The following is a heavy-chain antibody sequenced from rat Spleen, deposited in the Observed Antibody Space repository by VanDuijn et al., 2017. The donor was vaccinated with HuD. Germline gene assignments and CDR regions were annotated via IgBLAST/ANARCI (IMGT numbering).Heavy chain of an antibody. V-gene: IGHV2-30*01. Sequence: QVQLKESGPGLVQPSQTLSLTCTVSGFSLTSYNVHWVRQPTGKGLEWMGIIWTGGSTDYNSALKSRLSISRDTSKSQVFLKMNSLQTEDTAIYYCTRSATEAGDYWGQGVMVTVSS. J-gene: IGHJ2*01. D-gene: IGHD1-11*01. CDR2: IWTGGST. CDR3: TRSATEAGDY. CDR1: GFSLTSYN.